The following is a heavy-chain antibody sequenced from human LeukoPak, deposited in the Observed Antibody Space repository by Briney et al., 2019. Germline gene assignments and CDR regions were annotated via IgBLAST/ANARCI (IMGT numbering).Heavy chain of an antibody. CDR2: ISSSSSTR. J-gene: IGHJ4*02. CDR3: ARAGFTFSDYFGSFFDY. V-gene: IGHV3-48*01. CDR1: GFTFSSYS. Sequence: GGSQRLSCAASGFTFSSYSMNWVRQAPGKGLEWVSHISSSSSTRYYADSVKGRFTLSRENAKNSLYLQMNSLRAEDTAVYYCARAGFTFSDYFGSFFDYWGQGTLVTVSS. D-gene: IGHD3-10*01.